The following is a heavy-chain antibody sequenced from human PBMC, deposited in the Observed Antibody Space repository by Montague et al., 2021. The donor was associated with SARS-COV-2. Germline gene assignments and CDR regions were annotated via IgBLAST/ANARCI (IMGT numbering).Heavy chain of an antibody. Sequence: SETLSLTCGVYGGSFGDDHWSWIRQPPGKGLEWIGDIKQSGSTNYNPSLKSRVTISVDTSKNQFSLKLTSVTAADTAVYFCARGHVLVSMIVVVFTSASYYFDYWGQGAQVTVSS. J-gene: IGHJ4*02. CDR1: GGSFGDDH. V-gene: IGHV4-34*01. CDR3: ARGHVLVSMIVVVFTSASYYFDY. D-gene: IGHD3-22*01. CDR2: IKQSGST.